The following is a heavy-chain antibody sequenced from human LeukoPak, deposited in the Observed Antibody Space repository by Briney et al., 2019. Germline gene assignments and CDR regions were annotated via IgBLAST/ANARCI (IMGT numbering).Heavy chain of an antibody. J-gene: IGHJ4*02. V-gene: IGHV4-34*01. CDR2: INHSGST. D-gene: IGHD6-19*01. Sequence: SETLSLTCAVYGGSFSGYYWSWIRQPPGKGLEWIGEINHSGSTNYNPSLKSRVTISVDTSKNQFSLKLSSVTAADTAAYYCARGRLNSDWYYFDYRGQGTLVTVSS. CDR1: GGSFSGYY. CDR3: ARGRLNSDWYYFDY.